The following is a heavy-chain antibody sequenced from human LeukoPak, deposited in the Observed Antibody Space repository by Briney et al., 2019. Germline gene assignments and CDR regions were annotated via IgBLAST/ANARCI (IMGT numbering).Heavy chain of an antibody. CDR3: ARGSPLWFGESLNWFDP. CDR2: IYYSGST. J-gene: IGHJ5*02. D-gene: IGHD3-10*01. Sequence: SETLSLTCTVSGGSISSYYWSWIRQPPGKGLEWIGYIYYSGSTNYNPSLKSRVTISVDTSKNQFSLKLSSVTAADTAVYYCARGSPLWFGESLNWFDPWGQGTLVTVSS. CDR1: GGSISSYY. V-gene: IGHV4-59*01.